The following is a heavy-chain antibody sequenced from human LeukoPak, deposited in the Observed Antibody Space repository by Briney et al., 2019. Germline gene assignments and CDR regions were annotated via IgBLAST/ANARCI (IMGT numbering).Heavy chain of an antibody. CDR3: AKDLGGYCSSTSCYVGAFDI. V-gene: IGHV3-30*02. Sequence: GGSLRLSCAASGFTFSSYGMHWVRQAPGKGLEWVAFIRYDGSNKYYADSVKGRFTISRDNSKNTLYLQMNSLRAEDTAVYYCAKDLGGYCSSTSCYVGAFDIWGQGTMVTVSS. CDR2: IRYDGSNK. D-gene: IGHD2-2*01. J-gene: IGHJ3*02. CDR1: GFTFSSYG.